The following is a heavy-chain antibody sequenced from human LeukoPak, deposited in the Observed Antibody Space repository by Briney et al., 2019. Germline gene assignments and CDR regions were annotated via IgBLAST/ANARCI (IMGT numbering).Heavy chain of an antibody. CDR2: VYTSGST. V-gene: IGHV4-4*07. J-gene: IGHJ4*02. CDR1: GGSSSTYY. D-gene: IGHD3-22*01. CDR3: VYDSSGYYFFDY. Sequence: SETLSLTCTVSGGSSSTYYWSWIRQPAGKGLEWIGRVYTSGSTNHNPSLKSRVTMSVDTSKNQFSLKLKSVTAADTAVYYCVYDSSGYYFFDYWGQGTLVTVSS.